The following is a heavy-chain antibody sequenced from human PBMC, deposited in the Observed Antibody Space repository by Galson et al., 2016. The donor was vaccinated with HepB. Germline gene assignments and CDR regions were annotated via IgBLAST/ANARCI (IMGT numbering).Heavy chain of an antibody. J-gene: IGHJ5*02. CDR3: ARGQHYSSWYNWPDP. V-gene: IGHV3-33*01. CDR2: IWNDGSQK. Sequence: SLRLSCAASGFTFSNYDMHWVRQAPGKGLEWVAVIWNDGSQKYYADSVKGRFTISRDNSKNTLYLQMNSLRGEDTAIYYCARGQHYSSWYNWPDPWGQGTLVTVSS. CDR1: GFTFSNYD. D-gene: IGHD6-13*01.